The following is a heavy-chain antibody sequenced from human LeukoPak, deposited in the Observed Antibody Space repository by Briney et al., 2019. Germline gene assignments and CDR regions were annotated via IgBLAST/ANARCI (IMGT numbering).Heavy chain of an antibody. CDR3: TTLKAYCSSTSCYHGPFDY. V-gene: IGHV3-15*01. CDR1: GFTFSNAW. CDR2: IKSKTDGGTT. J-gene: IGHJ4*02. D-gene: IGHD2-2*01. Sequence: GGSLRLSCAASGFTFSNAWMSWVRQAPGKGLEWVGRIKSKTDGGTTDYAAPVKGRFTISRDDSKNTLYLQMNSLKTEDTAVYYCTTLKAYCSSTSCYHGPFDYWGQGTLVTVSS.